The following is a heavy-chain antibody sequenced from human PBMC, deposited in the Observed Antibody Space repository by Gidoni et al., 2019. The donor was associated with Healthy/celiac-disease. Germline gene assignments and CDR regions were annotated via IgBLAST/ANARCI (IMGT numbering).Heavy chain of an antibody. Sequence: QVQLVESGGGVVQPGRSLRLSCAASGFTFSSYGMHWVRQAPGKGLEWVAVIWYDGSNKYYADSVKGRFTISRDNSKNTLYLQMNSLRAEDTAVYYCARDGYSSGWSFDYYYYMDVWGKGTTVTVSS. V-gene: IGHV3-33*01. D-gene: IGHD6-19*01. CDR2: IWYDGSNK. CDR3: ARDGYSSGWSFDYYYYMDV. CDR1: GFTFSSYG. J-gene: IGHJ6*03.